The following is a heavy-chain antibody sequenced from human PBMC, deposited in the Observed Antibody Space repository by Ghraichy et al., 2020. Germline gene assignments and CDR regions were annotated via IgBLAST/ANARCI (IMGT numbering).Heavy chain of an antibody. Sequence: GGSLRLSCEASGFSFSGYTMNWVRPAPGKGLEWVSSMSSNSDYIYYEDSVKSRFVISIDNAKNSLYLQMNSVRVEDTAVYFCVRGPTSGMDVWGQGIPVTVSS. CDR1: GFSFSGYT. V-gene: IGHV3-21*01. CDR2: MSSNSDYI. D-gene: IGHD1-26*01. J-gene: IGHJ6*02. CDR3: VRGPTSGMDV.